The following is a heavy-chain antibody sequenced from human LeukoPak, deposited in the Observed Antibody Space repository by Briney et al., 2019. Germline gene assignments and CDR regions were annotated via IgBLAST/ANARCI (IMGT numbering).Heavy chain of an antibody. CDR2: ISSYGGST. J-gene: IGHJ4*02. CDR1: GFTFSNYG. CDR3: ARGDGVYVY. Sequence: GGSLRLSCSGSGFTFSNYGMHWVRQAPGKGLEYVSGISSYGGSTYYADSVKGRFTISRDNSRNTLYLQMSSLRAEDTAVYYCARGDGVYVYWGQGTLVTVSS. V-gene: IGHV3-64D*09. D-gene: IGHD5/OR15-5a*01.